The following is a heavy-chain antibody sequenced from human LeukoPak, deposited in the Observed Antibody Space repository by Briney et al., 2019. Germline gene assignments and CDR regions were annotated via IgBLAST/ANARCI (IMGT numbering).Heavy chain of an antibody. J-gene: IGHJ4*02. V-gene: IGHV3-23*01. CDR2: ISGSGGST. CDR1: GFTFSSYA. D-gene: IGHD6-6*01. Sequence: GGSLRLSCAASGFTFSSYAMSWVRQTPGQGLKWVSAISGSGGSTYYANSVKGRFTISRDNSKSTLYLQVNSLRAEDTAVYYCARDVYRSSYYFDYWGQGTLVTVTS. CDR3: ARDVYRSSYYFDY.